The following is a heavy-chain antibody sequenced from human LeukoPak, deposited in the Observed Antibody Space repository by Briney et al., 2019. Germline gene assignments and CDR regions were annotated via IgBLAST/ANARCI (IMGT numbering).Heavy chain of an antibody. V-gene: IGHV3-15*01. CDR1: VFTLKNAW. Sequence: GGSLRLSCAPSVFTLKNAWTSWVRHAPENGLGWIGSIKSKTDSGKKDYAAPVKGRFTISRDDSKTPLYLQMNSLKTEDKAVYYCTDLGDYGVGWGQGTLVTVSS. CDR2: IKSKTDSGKK. CDR3: TDLGDYGVG. J-gene: IGHJ4*02. D-gene: IGHD4-17*01.